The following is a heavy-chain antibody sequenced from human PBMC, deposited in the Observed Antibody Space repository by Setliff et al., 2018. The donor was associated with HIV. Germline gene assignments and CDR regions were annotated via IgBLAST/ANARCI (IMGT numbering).Heavy chain of an antibody. CDR3: ARGGYSSSWYTYYGMDV. Sequence: SETLSLTCTVSGGSISSHYWTWIRQPPGKGLEWIGEINHSGSTNYNPSLKSRVTISVDTSKNQFSLKLSSVTAADTAVYYCARGGYSSSWYTYYGMDVWGQGTTVTVSS. V-gene: IGHV4-34*01. D-gene: IGHD6-13*01. J-gene: IGHJ6*02. CDR1: GGSISSHY. CDR2: INHSGST.